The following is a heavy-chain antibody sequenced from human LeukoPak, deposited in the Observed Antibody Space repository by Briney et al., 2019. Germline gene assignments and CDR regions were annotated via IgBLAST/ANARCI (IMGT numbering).Heavy chain of an antibody. J-gene: IGHJ4*02. Sequence: SGPTLVNPTQTLTLTCTFSGFSLTTKGVCVTWIRQPPGKALEWLARIYWDDDKRYSPSLKSRLTITKDTSKNQVVLTMTNMDPVDTATYYCAHSGYYDSSGYYYPYFDYWGQGTLVTVSS. CDR1: GFSLTTKGVC. CDR3: AHSGYYDSSGYYYPYFDY. CDR2: IYWDDDK. D-gene: IGHD3-22*01. V-gene: IGHV2-5*02.